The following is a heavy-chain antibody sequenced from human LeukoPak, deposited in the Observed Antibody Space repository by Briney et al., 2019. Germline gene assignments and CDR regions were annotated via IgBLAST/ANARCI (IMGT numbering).Heavy chain of an antibody. J-gene: IGHJ4*02. CDR3: ARERTVDGYPYYVDY. Sequence: SETLSLTCTVSGGSISGYYWNWIRQPAGKGLEWIGRIYTTGDTNYNPSLKSRLTMSVDTSKNQFSLKLTSVTAADTAVYYCARERTVDGYPYYVDYWARDPWSPSPQ. CDR2: IYTTGDT. V-gene: IGHV4-4*07. D-gene: IGHD3-22*01. CDR1: GGSISGYY.